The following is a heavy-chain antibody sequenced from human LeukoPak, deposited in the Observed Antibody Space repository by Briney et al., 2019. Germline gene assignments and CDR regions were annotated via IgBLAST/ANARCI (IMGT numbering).Heavy chain of an antibody. CDR3: GRDSLGSGGTYY. CDR2: IYCSGST. CDR1: GGSISHFL. Sequence: SETLSLTCTISGGSISHFLWSWIRQPPGKGLEWIGYIYCSGSTKYNPSLKSRVAISIDTSKNQFSLKLSSVTAADTAVYYCGRDSLGSGGTYYWGQGTLVTVSS. V-gene: IGHV4-59*01. D-gene: IGHD6-19*01. J-gene: IGHJ4*02.